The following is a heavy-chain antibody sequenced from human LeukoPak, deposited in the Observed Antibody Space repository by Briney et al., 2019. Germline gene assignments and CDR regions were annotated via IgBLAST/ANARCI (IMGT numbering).Heavy chain of an antibody. J-gene: IGHJ5*02. V-gene: IGHV3-11*01. Sequence: GGSLRLSCAASGFTFSDYYMSWISQAPGKGLEWVSYISSSGSTIYYAASVKGRFTISRDNAKNSPYLQMNSLRAEDTAVYYCARDPDTMVRGPPTWFDPWGQGTLVTVSS. CDR3: ARDPDTMVRGPPTWFDP. CDR2: ISSSGSTI. D-gene: IGHD3-10*01. CDR1: GFTFSDYY.